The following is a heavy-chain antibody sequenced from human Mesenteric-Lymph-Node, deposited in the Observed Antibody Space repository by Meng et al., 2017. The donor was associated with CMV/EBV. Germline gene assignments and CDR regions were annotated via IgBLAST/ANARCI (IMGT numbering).Heavy chain of an antibody. V-gene: IGHV4-34*01. CDR2: INHSGST. J-gene: IGHJ6*02. Sequence: GPLRLSCAAHGGSFSGYYWSWIRQPPGKGLEWIGEINHSGSTNYNPSLKSRVTISVDTSKNQFSLKLSSVTAADTAVYYCASGFFGVVTANLHYYYDGMDVWGQGTTVTVSS. CDR1: GGSFSGYY. D-gene: IGHD3-3*01. CDR3: ASGFFGVVTANLHYYYDGMDV.